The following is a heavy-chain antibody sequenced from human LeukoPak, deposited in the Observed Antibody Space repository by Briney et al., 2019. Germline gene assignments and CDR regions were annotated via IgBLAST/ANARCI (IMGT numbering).Heavy chain of an antibody. V-gene: IGHV3-23*01. J-gene: IGHJ4*02. CDR1: GFTFSSYA. CDR3: AKAFTNNCGGGCSYDY. Sequence: GGSLRLSCAASGFTFSSYAMSWVRQAPGKGLEWVSAISGSGGSTYYADSVKGRFTISRDNSKNTLYLQMNSLRAEDTAVDYWAKAFTNNCGGGCSYDYWGQGTPVTVSS. D-gene: IGHD2-21*02. CDR2: ISGSGGST.